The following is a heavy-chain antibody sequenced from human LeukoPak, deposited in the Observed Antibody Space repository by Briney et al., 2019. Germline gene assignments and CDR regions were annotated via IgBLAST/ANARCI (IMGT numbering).Heavy chain of an antibody. V-gene: IGHV3-30*04. CDR2: ISYDGSNK. CDR1: GFTFSSYA. J-gene: IGHJ3*02. D-gene: IGHD6-13*01. CDR3: ARGYSSSWAGEDAFDI. Sequence: GRSLRLSCAASGFTFSSYAMHWVRQAPGKGLEWVAVISYDGSNKYYADSVKGRFTISRDNSKNTLYLQMNCLRAEDTAVYYCARGYSSSWAGEDAFDIWGQGTMVTVSS.